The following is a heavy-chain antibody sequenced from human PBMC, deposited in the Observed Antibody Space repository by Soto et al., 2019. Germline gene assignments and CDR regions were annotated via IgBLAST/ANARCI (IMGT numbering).Heavy chain of an antibody. J-gene: IGHJ3*02. CDR1: GFTFND. D-gene: IGHD3-16*01. CDR3: VKDRSGLGSFDI. V-gene: IGHV3-23*01. CDR2: ITGGGHT. Sequence: VQVLESGGGLVQPGGSLRLSCSASGFTFNDINWVRQAPGKGLEWISRITGGGHTDYVDSVKGRFTISRDNSKNTGYLQKNSLRVDDPAVYYCVKDRSGLGSFDIWGQGTGVTVSS.